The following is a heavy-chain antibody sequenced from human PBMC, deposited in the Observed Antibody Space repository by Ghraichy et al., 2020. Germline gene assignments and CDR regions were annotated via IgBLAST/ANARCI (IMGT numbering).Heavy chain of an antibody. D-gene: IGHD1-26*01. Sequence: SETLSLTCTVSGGSISSGDYYWRWIRQPPGKGLEWIGYIYYSGTTYYNPSLKSRLTISVDTSKNQFSLKLSSVTAADTAVYYCARTVGAYSEGIVDYWGQGTLVTVSS. J-gene: IGHJ4*02. V-gene: IGHV4-30-4*01. CDR2: IYYSGTT. CDR1: GGSISSGDYY. CDR3: ARTVGAYSEGIVDY.